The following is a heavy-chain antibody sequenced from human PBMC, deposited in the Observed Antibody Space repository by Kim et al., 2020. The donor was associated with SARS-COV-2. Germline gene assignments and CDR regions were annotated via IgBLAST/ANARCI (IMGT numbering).Heavy chain of an antibody. D-gene: IGHD3-10*01. CDR1: GGSISSSSYY. J-gene: IGHJ5*02. CDR2: IYYSGST. CDR3: ARHSPITMVRGVIHNWFDP. Sequence: SETLSLTCTVSGGSISSSSYYWGWIRQPPGKGLEWIGSIYYSGSTYYNPSLKSRVTISVDTSNNQFSLKLSSVTAAATAVYYCARHSPITMVRGVIHNWFDPWGQGTLVTVSS. V-gene: IGHV4-39*01.